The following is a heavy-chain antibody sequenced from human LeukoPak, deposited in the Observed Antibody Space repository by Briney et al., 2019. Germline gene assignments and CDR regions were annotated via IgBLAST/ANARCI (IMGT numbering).Heavy chain of an antibody. V-gene: IGHV1-2*02. Sequence: ASVKVSCKASGYTFTPYYMHWVRQAPGQGLEWMGWINPDSGGTNYAQKFQGRITMTRDTSISTAYMELSGLRSDDTAVYYCARAYFGYVSGSTFDYWGQGTLVTVSS. CDR2: INPDSGGT. CDR1: GYTFTPYY. J-gene: IGHJ4*02. CDR3: ARAYFGYVSGSTFDY. D-gene: IGHD3-10*01.